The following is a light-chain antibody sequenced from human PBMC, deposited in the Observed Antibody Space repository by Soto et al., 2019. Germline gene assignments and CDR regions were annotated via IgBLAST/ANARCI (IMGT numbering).Light chain of an antibody. CDR1: QNISRS. CDR3: QQYGSSGT. Sequence: EIVLTQSPVTLSVSPGERATLSCRASQNISRSLAWSQQKPGQAPRLLIYGASNTATGIPDRFSGSGSGTDFTLTISRLEPEDFAVYYCQQYGSSGTFGQGTKVDIK. J-gene: IGKJ1*01. V-gene: IGKV3-20*01. CDR2: GAS.